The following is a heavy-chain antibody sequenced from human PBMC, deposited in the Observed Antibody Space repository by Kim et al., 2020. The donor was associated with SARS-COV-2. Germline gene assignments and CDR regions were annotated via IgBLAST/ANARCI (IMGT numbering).Heavy chain of an antibody. CDR3: ARGPRAVAGTDYYYGMDV. CDR1: GFTFSSYD. J-gene: IGHJ6*02. D-gene: IGHD6-19*01. CDR2: IGTAGDP. V-gene: IGHV3-13*05. Sequence: GGSLRLSCAASGFTFSSYDMHWVRQATGKGLEWVSAIGTAGDPYYPGSVKGRFTISRENVKNSLYLQMNSLRAGDTAVYYCARGPRAVAGTDYYYGMDVWGQGTTVTVSS.